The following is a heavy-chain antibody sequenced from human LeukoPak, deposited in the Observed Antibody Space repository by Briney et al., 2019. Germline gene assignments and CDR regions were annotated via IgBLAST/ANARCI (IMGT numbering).Heavy chain of an antibody. CDR2: INPNSDNT. J-gene: IGHJ4*02. CDR1: GYTFTGHY. D-gene: IGHD4-17*01. V-gene: IGHV1-2*02. CDR3: ARDAIEGTTVTTWGVRHSIDY. Sequence: ASVKVACKASGYTFTGHYIHWVRQAPGQGLEWMGWINPNSDNTNFAQNFQGRVTMTKDTSISTAYMELSSLRSDDTAVYYCARDAIEGTTVTTWGVRHSIDYWGRGTLVTVSS.